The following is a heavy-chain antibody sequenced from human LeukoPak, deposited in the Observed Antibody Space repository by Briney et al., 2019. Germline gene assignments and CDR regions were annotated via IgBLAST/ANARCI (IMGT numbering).Heavy chain of an antibody. CDR1: GGSFSGYY. CDR3: ARGSPHYYYGSGSYFDY. CDR2: INHSGST. Sequence: KPSETLSLTCAVYGGSFSGYYWSWIRQPPGKGLEWTGEINHSGSTNYNPSLKSRVTISVDTSKNQFSLKLSSVTAADTAVYYCARGSPHYYYGSGSYFDYWGQGTLVTVSS. V-gene: IGHV4-34*01. D-gene: IGHD3-10*01. J-gene: IGHJ4*02.